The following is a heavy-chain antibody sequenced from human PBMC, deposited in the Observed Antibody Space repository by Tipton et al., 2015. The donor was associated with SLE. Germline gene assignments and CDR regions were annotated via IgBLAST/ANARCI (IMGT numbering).Heavy chain of an antibody. CDR2: INPNSGGT. Sequence: QLVQSGAEVKKPGASVKVSCKASGYTFTSYGISWVRQAPGQGLEWMGWINPNSGGTNYAQKFQGWVTMTRDTSISTAYMELSRLRSDDTAVYYCARDRGRAVAGTSLVFPFDHWGQGTLVTVSS. V-gene: IGHV1-2*04. J-gene: IGHJ4*02. D-gene: IGHD6-19*01. CDR1: GYTFTSYG. CDR3: ARDRGRAVAGTSLVFPFDH.